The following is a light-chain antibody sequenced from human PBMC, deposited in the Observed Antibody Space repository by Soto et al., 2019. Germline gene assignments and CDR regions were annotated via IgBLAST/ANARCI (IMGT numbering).Light chain of an antibody. CDR1: HSVSYN. V-gene: IGKV3D-15*01. Sequence: ETVMTQSPATLSVSPGHRATLSCSASHSVSYNLAWYQQKPGQAPRLLIYDASTRATGIPARFSGSASGTEFTLTISSLLSEDFAVYYCQQYNNWPLTFGGGTKVDIK. J-gene: IGKJ4*01. CDR3: QQYNNWPLT. CDR2: DAS.